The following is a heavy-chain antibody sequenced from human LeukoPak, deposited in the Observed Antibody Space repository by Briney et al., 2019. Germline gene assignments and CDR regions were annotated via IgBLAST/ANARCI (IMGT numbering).Heavy chain of an antibody. CDR3: ARGVVNAVAGGSDY. CDR2: ISAYNGNT. V-gene: IGHV1-18*01. D-gene: IGHD6-19*01. CDR1: GYTFTSYG. Sequence: ASVKVSCKASGYTFTSYGISWVRQAPGQGLEWMGWISAYNGNTNYAQKLRGRVTMTTDTSKSTAYMELRSLRSDDTAVYYWARGVVNAVAGGSDYWGQATLVTVSS. J-gene: IGHJ4*02.